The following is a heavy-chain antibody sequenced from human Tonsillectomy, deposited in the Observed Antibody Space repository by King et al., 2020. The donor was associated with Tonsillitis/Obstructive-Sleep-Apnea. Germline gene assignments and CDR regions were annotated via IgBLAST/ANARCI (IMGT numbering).Heavy chain of an antibody. Sequence: QLVQSGAEVKKPGASVKVSCKASGYTFTGYFVYWVRQAPGQGLEWMGRINPNIGGTNYAQKFLGRVTMTRDTSISTAYMGLCRLISDDTAVYYCARSRGQVVLEDYYYMDVWGKGTTVTVSS. CDR1: GYTFTGYF. D-gene: IGHD3-10*01. CDR2: INPNIGGT. J-gene: IGHJ6*03. V-gene: IGHV1-2*06. CDR3: ARSRGQVVLEDYYYMDV.